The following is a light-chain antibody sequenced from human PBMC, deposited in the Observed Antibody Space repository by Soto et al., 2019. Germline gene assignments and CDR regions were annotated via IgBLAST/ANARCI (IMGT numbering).Light chain of an antibody. V-gene: IGKV3-11*01. Sequence: EIVLTQSPATLSLSPGERATLSCRASQSVRSSLGWYQQRPGQAPRILIYDASNTATGIPARFSGSGSGTDFTLTISSLEPEDFAVYYCQQDSNWPSLTFGGGTKVEIK. CDR1: QSVRSS. J-gene: IGKJ4*01. CDR2: DAS. CDR3: QQDSNWPSLT.